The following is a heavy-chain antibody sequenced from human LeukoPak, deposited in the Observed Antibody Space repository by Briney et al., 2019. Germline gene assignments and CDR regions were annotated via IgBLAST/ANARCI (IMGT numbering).Heavy chain of an antibody. CDR3: ARDHSSSWYFDY. J-gene: IGHJ4*02. CDR1: GFTFSSYW. D-gene: IGHD6-13*01. CDR2: IKQDGSEK. V-gene: IGHV3-7*01. Sequence: GGSLRLSCAASGFTFSSYWMSWVRQAPGRGLEWVANIKQDGSEKYYVDSVKGRFTISRDNAENSLYLQMNSLRAEDTAVYYCARDHSSSWYFDYWGQGTLVTVSS.